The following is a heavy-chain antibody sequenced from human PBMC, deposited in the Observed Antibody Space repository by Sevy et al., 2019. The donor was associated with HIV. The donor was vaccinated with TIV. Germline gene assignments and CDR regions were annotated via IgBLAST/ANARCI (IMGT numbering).Heavy chain of an antibody. V-gene: IGHV3-23*01. Sequence: GGSLRLSCAASGLTFSSYAMSWVRQAPGKGLEWVSPISGSGGSTYYADSVKGRFTISRDNSKNTLYLQMNSLRAEDTAVYYCAKDRRGYCSGGSCYPLDYWGQGTLVTVSS. CDR1: GLTFSSYA. CDR3: AKDRRGYCSGGSCYPLDY. CDR2: ISGSGGST. J-gene: IGHJ4*02. D-gene: IGHD2-15*01.